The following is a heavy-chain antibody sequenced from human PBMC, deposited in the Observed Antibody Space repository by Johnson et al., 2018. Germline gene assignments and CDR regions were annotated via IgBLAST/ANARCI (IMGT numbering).Heavy chain of an antibody. J-gene: IGHJ6*03. CDR3: ASLGYYYYMDG. Sequence: VQLVEAGGGLVQPGGSLRLSCAASGFTFSSYWMHWVRQAPGKGLVWVSRIHSDGSRTSYADSVKGRFTISRDNAKNTLYLQMNSLRAEDTAVYYCASLGYYYYMDGGGKGTTVTVSS. V-gene: IGHV3-74*02. D-gene: IGHD3-16*01. CDR1: GFTFSSYW. CDR2: IHSDGSRT.